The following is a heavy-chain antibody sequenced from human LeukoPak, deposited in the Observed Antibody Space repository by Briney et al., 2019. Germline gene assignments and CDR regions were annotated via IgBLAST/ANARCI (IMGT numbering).Heavy chain of an antibody. CDR1: GFTFSRYW. CDR3: ARDIVAAATTYFDP. Sequence: GGSLRLSCAASGFTFSRYWMHWVRQAPGKGLVWVSRINSDGSNTNYADSVKGRFTISRDNAKNSLYLQMNSLRAEGTAVYYCARDIVAAATTYFDPWGQGTLVTVSS. CDR2: INSDGSNT. J-gene: IGHJ5*02. V-gene: IGHV3-74*01. D-gene: IGHD6-13*01.